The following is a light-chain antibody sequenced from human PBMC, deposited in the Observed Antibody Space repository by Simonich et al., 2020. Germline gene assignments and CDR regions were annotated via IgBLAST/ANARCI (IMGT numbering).Light chain of an antibody. CDR2: GAS. CDR1: QSVNSSY. CDR3: QQYGSSLYT. Sequence: EIVLTQSPGTLSLYPGERATLSCGASQSVNSSYLAWYQQKPGQAPRLLIYGASSRATGIPDRFSGSGSGTDFTLTISRLEPEDFAVYYCQQYGSSLYTFGQGTKLEIK. J-gene: IGKJ2*01. V-gene: IGKV3-20*01.